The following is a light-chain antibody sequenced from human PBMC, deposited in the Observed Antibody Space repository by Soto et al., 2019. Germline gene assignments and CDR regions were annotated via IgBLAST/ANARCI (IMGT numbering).Light chain of an antibody. Sequence: QPVLTQPPSASGTPGQRVTISCSGGSSNIGRNTVNWYQQLPGTAPKLLIYSNNQRPSGVPDRFSGSKSGTSASLAISGLQSEDEADYYCAAWDDSLNGVVFGGGTKVTVL. CDR1: SSNIGRNT. J-gene: IGLJ3*02. CDR3: AAWDDSLNGVV. V-gene: IGLV1-44*01. CDR2: SNN.